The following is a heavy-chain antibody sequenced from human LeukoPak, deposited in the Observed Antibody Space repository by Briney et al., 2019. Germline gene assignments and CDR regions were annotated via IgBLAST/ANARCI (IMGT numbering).Heavy chain of an antibody. J-gene: IGHJ4*02. V-gene: IGHV4-34*01. CDR1: GGSFSGYY. CDR3: ASPAPWG. CDR2: IYYSGST. Sequence: PSETLSLTCAVYGGSFSGYYWSWIRQPPGKGLEWIGSIYYSGSTYYNPSLKSRVTISVDTSKNQFSLKLSSVTAADTAVYYCASPAPWGWGQGTLVTVSS. D-gene: IGHD3-16*01.